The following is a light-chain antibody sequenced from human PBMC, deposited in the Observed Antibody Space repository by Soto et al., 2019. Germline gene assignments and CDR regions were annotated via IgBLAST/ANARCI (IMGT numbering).Light chain of an antibody. CDR3: QQYNDNWT. CDR1: QSISSW. CDR2: KGS. J-gene: IGKJ1*01. Sequence: DIQMTQSPSTLSASVGDRVTITCRASQSISSWLAWYQQKPGKAPKLLIYKGSTLKSGVPSRFSGSGSGTEFTLAISSLQPDDSATYYCQQYNDNWTFGQGTKVEIK. V-gene: IGKV1-5*03.